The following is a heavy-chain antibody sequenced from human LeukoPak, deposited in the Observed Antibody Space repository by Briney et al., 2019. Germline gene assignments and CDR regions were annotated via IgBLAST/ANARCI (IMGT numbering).Heavy chain of an antibody. CDR2: INHSGST. Sequence: NPSETLSLTCAVYGGSFSGYYWSWIRQPPGKGLEWIGEINHSGSTNYNPSLKSRVTISVDTSKNQFSLKLSSVTAADTAVYYCATGVYYYDSSGYYPYYFDYWGQGTLVTVSS. D-gene: IGHD3-22*01. V-gene: IGHV4-34*01. CDR1: GGSFSGYY. J-gene: IGHJ4*02. CDR3: ATGVYYYDSSGYYPYYFDY.